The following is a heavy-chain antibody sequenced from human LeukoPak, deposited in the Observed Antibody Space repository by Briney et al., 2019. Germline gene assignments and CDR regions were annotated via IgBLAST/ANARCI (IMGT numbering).Heavy chain of an antibody. CDR2: ISGSGGST. CDR1: GFTFSSYA. J-gene: IGHJ6*02. D-gene: IGHD6-13*01. V-gene: IGHV3-23*01. Sequence: GGSLRLSCAASGFTFSSYAMSWVRQAPGKGLEWVSAISGSGGSTYYADSVKGRFTISRDNSKNTLHLQMNSLRAEDTAVYYCAKSQQLVVYYYYGTDVWGQGTTVTVSS. CDR3: AKSQQLVVYYYYGTDV.